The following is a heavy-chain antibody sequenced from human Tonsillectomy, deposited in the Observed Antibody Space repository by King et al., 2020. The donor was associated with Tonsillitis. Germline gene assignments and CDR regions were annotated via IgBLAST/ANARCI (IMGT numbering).Heavy chain of an antibody. CDR2: IYFGGST. CDR3: ATYLGNTYTGYVGQWFDA. CDR1: GDSISSSIFY. D-gene: IGHD5-12*01. V-gene: IGHV4-39*01. Sequence: LQLQESGPGLVKPSETLSLTCTVSGDSISSSIFYWGWIRQPPGKGLEWIGSIYFGGSTHYNPSLESRVTISADMSKNQFSLNLSSVTAVDTAVYFCATYLGNTYTGYVGQWFDAWGQGALVTVSS. J-gene: IGHJ5*02.